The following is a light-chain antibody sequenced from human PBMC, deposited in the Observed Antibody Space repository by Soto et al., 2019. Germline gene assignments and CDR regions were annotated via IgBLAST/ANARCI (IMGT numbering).Light chain of an antibody. J-gene: IGKJ3*01. CDR3: QHYNAWPPAFT. CDR2: GAS. V-gene: IGKV3-15*01. Sequence: EILMTQSPATLSVSPGERATLSCSASQSLSRNLAWYQQKPGQAPRLLIYGASTRTSGVPARFSGSGSGTEFTLTISSLQSEDFALCYCQHYNAWPPAFTFGPGTKVDL. CDR1: QSLSRN.